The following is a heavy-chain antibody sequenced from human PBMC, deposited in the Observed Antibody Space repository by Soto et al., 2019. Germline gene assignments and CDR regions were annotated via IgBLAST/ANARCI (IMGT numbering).Heavy chain of an antibody. CDR3: AREAAAAGTPTPYYFDY. Sequence: QVQLQESGPGLVKPSETLSLTCTVSGGSVSSGSYYWSWIRQPPGKGLEWIGYIYYSGSTNYNPSLKSRVTISVDTSKNQFSLKLSSVTAADTAVYYCAREAAAAGTPTPYYFDYWGQGTLVTVSS. CDR1: GGSVSSGSYY. D-gene: IGHD6-13*01. V-gene: IGHV4-61*01. J-gene: IGHJ4*02. CDR2: IYYSGST.